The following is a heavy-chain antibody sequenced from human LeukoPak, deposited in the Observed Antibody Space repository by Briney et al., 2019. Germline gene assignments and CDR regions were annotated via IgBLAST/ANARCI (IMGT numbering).Heavy chain of an antibody. CDR2: IYYSGST. J-gene: IGHJ4*02. Sequence: SETLSLTCTVSGGSISSSSYYWGWIRQPPGKGLEWIGSIYYSGSTYYNPSLKSRVTISVDTSKNQFSLKLSSVTAADTAVYYCARDWPVIAVAGFVGPPDYWGQGTLVTVSS. V-gene: IGHV4-39*07. D-gene: IGHD6-19*01. CDR1: GGSISSSSYY. CDR3: ARDWPVIAVAGFVGPPDY.